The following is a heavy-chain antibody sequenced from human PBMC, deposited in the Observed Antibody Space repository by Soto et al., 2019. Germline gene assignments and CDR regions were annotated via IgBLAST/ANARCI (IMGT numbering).Heavy chain of an antibody. Sequence: ASVKVSCKASGYTFTNYYMHWVRQAPGQGLEWMGIINPSGGSTSYAQKFQGRVTMTRDTSTSTVYMELSSLRSEDTAVYYCARGMRSVRAVAGLDYWGQGTLVTVSS. J-gene: IGHJ4*02. V-gene: IGHV1-46*01. CDR1: GYTFTNYY. CDR3: ARGMRSVRAVAGLDY. CDR2: INPSGGST. D-gene: IGHD6-19*01.